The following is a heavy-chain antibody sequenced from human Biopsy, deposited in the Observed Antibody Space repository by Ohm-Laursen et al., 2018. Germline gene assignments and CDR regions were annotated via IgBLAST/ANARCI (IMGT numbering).Heavy chain of an antibody. CDR1: GYTFTAFS. CDR2: INPKSGDT. Sequence: GASVKVSCKPSGYTFTAFSVHWLRQAPGQGLEWMGWINPKSGDTDYPQNFQGRVSMTRDTPISTAYMDLSRLRSDDTAVYYCARGRRHCSGTCSRWYFDLWGRGTLVTVSS. CDR3: ARGRRHCSGTCSRWYFDL. J-gene: IGHJ2*01. V-gene: IGHV1-2*02. D-gene: IGHD2-2*01.